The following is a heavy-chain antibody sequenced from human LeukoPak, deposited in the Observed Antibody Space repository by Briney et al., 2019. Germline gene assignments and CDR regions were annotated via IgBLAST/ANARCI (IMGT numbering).Heavy chain of an antibody. D-gene: IGHD3-9*01. Sequence: SETLSLTCTVSGGSISSYYWSWIRQPPGKGLGWIGYIYTSGSTNYNPSLKSRVTISVDTSKNQFSLKLSSVTAADTAVYYCASPINYDILTGYYKGYYYYYMDVWGKGTTVTVSS. CDR2: IYTSGST. CDR3: ASPINYDILTGYYKGYYYYYMDV. J-gene: IGHJ6*03. CDR1: GGSISSYY. V-gene: IGHV4-4*09.